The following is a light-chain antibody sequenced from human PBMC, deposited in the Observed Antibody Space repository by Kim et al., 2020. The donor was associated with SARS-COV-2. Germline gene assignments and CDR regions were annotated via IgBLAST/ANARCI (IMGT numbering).Light chain of an antibody. J-gene: IGLJ2*01. CDR3: NSRDSSGNHVV. V-gene: IGLV3-19*01. Sequence: AVGQTAMIKSQGDSSRSYYAGWYQQKQGQAPVIVIYGKNNRPPAIPERFSCSSSGNTASLTITGAQAEDEADYYCNSRDSSGNHVVFGGGTQLTVL. CDR2: GKN. CDR1: SSRSYY.